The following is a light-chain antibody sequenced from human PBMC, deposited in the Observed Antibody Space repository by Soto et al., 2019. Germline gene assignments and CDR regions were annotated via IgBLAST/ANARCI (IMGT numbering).Light chain of an antibody. CDR1: SSDLGRFNY. CDR3: SSHTLSNTQV. J-gene: IGLJ3*02. CDR2: EVS. Sequence: QSALTQPASVSGSPGQSITISCTGTSSDLGRFNYVSWYQQHPGKVPKLMIYEVSNRPSAVSNRFSGSKSGNTASLTISGLQAEDEADYYCSSHTLSNTQVFGGGTKLTVL. V-gene: IGLV2-14*01.